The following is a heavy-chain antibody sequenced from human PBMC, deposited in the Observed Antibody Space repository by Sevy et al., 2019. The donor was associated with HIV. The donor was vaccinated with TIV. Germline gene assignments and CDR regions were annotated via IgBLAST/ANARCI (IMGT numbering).Heavy chain of an antibody. CDR2: IKQDGRGK. CDR3: ARAYSSTWDPYYYFDC. Sequence: GGPLRLSCAASGFTFSSYWMSWVRQAPGKGLEWVANIKQDGRGKYYVDSVRGRFTISRDNAKNSLYLQMNSLRAEETAVYYCARAYSSTWDPYYYFDCWGQGTLVTVSS. J-gene: IGHJ4*02. CDR1: GFTFSSYW. D-gene: IGHD6-13*01. V-gene: IGHV3-7*04.